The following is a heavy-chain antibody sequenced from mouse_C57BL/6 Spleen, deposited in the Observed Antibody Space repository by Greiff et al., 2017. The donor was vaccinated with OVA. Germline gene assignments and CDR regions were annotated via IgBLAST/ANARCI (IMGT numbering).Heavy chain of an antibody. V-gene: IGHV1-72*01. D-gene: IGHD1-1*01. CDR1: GYTFTSYW. CDR2: IDPNSGGT. Sequence: VQLQQPGAELVKPGASVKLSCTASGYTFTSYWMHWVQQRPGRGLAWIGRIDPNSGGTKYNEKLKSQATLTGDKPSSTAYMQLSSLTSEDAAVYYCARYGSSFLFADWGQGTLVTVSA. CDR3: ARYGSSFLFAD. J-gene: IGHJ3*01.